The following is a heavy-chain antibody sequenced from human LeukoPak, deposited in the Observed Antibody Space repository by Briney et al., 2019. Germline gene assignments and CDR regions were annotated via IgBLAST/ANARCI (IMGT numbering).Heavy chain of an antibody. Sequence: SVKVSCEASGGTFSSYAISWVRQAPGQGLEWMGGIIPIFGTANYAQKFQGRVTITADESTSTAYMELSSLRSEDTAVYYCARGGSGSYHTAYYYYGMDVWGQGTTVTVSS. CDR3: ARGGSGSYHTAYYYYGMDV. CDR2: IIPIFGTA. D-gene: IGHD3-10*01. CDR1: GGTFSSYA. V-gene: IGHV1-69*13. J-gene: IGHJ6*02.